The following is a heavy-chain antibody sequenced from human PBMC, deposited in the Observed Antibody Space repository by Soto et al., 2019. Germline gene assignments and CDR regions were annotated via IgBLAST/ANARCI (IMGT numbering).Heavy chain of an antibody. Sequence: EVLLVESGGGLVQPGGSLRLSCAASGFTVTSSYMSWVRQAPGKGLECVSLVYSNGATYYADSVKGRFTISRDTFRNTLDLQMNSLRAEDTAVYYCARASRLRSVGDYWGQGTLVPVSS. CDR3: ARASRLRSVGDY. CDR2: VYSNGAT. V-gene: IGHV3-66*01. J-gene: IGHJ4*02. CDR1: GFTVTSSY. D-gene: IGHD3-3*01.